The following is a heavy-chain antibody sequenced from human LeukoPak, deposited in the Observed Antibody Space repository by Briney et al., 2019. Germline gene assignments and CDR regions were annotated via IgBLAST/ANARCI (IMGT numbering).Heavy chain of an antibody. Sequence: SETLSLTCTVSGGSFSSYYWSWIRQPAGKGLEWIGRIYSSGSTNYNPSLKSRVTMSVDTSKNQFSLNLRSVTAADTAVYYCARRRLKSSGSYVSWFDPWGQGTLVTVSS. CDR1: GGSFSSYY. D-gene: IGHD1-26*01. V-gene: IGHV4-4*07. CDR2: IYSSGST. CDR3: ARRRLKSSGSYVSWFDP. J-gene: IGHJ5*01.